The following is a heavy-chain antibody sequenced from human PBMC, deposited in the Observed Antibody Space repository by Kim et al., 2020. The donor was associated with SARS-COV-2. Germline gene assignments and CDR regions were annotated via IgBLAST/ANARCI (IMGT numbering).Heavy chain of an antibody. CDR3: AKDSGRWAYYLDH. Sequence: GGSLRLSCAASGFSLSDYAVSWVRQAPGKGLEWVSAISGTGGSIYYSDSVKGRFTISRDNSKSTLYLQMNSLRVEDTAVYFCAKDSGRWAYYLDHWGQGTLVTVSS. D-gene: IGHD6-25*01. V-gene: IGHV3-23*01. J-gene: IGHJ4*02. CDR1: GFSLSDYA. CDR2: ISGTGGSI.